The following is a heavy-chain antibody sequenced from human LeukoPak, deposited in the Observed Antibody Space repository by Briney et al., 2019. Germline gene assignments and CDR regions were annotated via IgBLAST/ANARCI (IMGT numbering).Heavy chain of an antibody. Sequence: SETLSLTCAAYGGSFSGYYWSWIRQPPGKGLEWIGEINHSGSTNYNPSLKSRVTISVDTSKNQFSLKLSSVTAADTAVYYCARKQWLVLFDYWGQGTLVTVSS. CDR3: ARKQWLVLFDY. V-gene: IGHV4-34*01. D-gene: IGHD6-19*01. CDR1: GGSFSGYY. J-gene: IGHJ4*02. CDR2: INHSGST.